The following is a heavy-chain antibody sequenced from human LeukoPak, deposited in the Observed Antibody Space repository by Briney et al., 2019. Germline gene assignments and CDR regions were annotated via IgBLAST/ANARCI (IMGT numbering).Heavy chain of an antibody. J-gene: IGHJ4*02. V-gene: IGHV3-21*01. CDR1: GFTFSSYS. CDR2: ISSSSSYI. D-gene: IGHD5-18*01. CDR3: ARDQADTAMVPPYFDY. Sequence: GGSLRLSCAASGFTFSSYSMNWVRQAPGKGLEWVLSISSSSSYIYYADSVKGRFTISRDNAKNSLYLQMNSLRAEDTAVYYCARDQADTAMVPPYFDYWGQGTLVTVSS.